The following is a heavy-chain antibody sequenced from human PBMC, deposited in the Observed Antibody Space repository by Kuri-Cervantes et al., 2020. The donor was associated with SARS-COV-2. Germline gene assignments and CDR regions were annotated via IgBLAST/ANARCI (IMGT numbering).Heavy chain of an antibody. CDR3: ARDQSGSYYFGYFDY. D-gene: IGHD1-26*01. V-gene: IGHV3-21*05. J-gene: IGHJ4*02. CDR2: ISSSSSYI. CDR1: GFTFSSYS. Sequence: GGSLRLSCAASGFTFSSYSMNWVRQAPGKGLEWVSYISSSSSYIYYADSVKGRFTISRDNAKNSLYLQMNSLRAEDTAVYYCARDQSGSYYFGYFDYWGQGTLVTVSS.